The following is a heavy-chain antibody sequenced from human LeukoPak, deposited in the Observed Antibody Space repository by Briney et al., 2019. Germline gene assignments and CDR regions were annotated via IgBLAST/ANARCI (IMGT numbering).Heavy chain of an antibody. J-gene: IGHJ4*02. Sequence: SVKVSCKASGYTFTGYYMHWVRQAPGQGLEWMGWINPNSGGTNYAQKFQGRVTMTRDTSISTAYMELSRLRSDDTAVYYCAIFSSIAARNLLDYWGQGTLVTVSS. CDR2: INPNSGGT. V-gene: IGHV1-2*02. CDR3: AIFSSIAARNLLDY. D-gene: IGHD6-6*01. CDR1: GYTFTGYY.